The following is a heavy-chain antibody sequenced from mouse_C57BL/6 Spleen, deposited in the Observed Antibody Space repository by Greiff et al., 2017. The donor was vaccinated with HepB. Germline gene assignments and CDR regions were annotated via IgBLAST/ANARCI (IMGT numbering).Heavy chain of an antibody. J-gene: IGHJ2*01. Sequence: EVHLVESGGGLVKPGGSLKLSCAASGFTFSDYGMHWVRQAPEKGLEWVAYISSGSSTIYYADTVKGRFTLSRDNAKNTLFLQMTSLRSEDTAMYYCARQNYGSSCFDYWGQGTTLTVSS. CDR2: ISSGSSTI. D-gene: IGHD1-1*01. CDR1: GFTFSDYG. V-gene: IGHV5-17*01. CDR3: ARQNYGSSCFDY.